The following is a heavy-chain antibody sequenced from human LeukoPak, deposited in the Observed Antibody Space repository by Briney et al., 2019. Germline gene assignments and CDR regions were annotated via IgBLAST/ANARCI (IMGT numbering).Heavy chain of an antibody. D-gene: IGHD1-26*01. CDR1: GGSISSYY. Sequence: SETLSLTCTVSGGSISSYYWSWIRQPPGKGLEWIGYIYYSGSTNYNPSLKSRVTISVDTSKNQFSLKLSSVTAADTAVYYCARAGIVGASDYWGQGTLVTVSS. CDR2: IYYSGST. J-gene: IGHJ4*02. V-gene: IGHV4-59*01. CDR3: ARAGIVGASDY.